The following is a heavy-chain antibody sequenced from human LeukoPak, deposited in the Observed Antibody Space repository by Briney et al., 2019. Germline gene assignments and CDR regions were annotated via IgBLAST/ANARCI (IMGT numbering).Heavy chain of an antibody. CDR2: ISAYNGNT. J-gene: IGHJ6*02. CDR1: GYTFTSYG. V-gene: IGHV1-18*01. D-gene: IGHD2-15*01. CDR3: ARDSIRYCSGGSCPYYYYGMDV. Sequence: ASVKVSCKASGYTFTSYGISWVRQAPGQGLEWMGWISAYNGNTNYAQKLQGRVTMTTDTSTSTAYMELRSLRSDDTAVYYCARDSIRYCSGGSCPYYYYGMDVWGQGTTVTVSS.